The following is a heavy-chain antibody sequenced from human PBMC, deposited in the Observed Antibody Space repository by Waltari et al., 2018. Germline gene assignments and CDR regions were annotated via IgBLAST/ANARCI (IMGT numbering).Heavy chain of an antibody. V-gene: IGHV4-34*01. CDR1: GGSFQYYV. D-gene: IGHD3-3*01. J-gene: IGHJ6*02. Sequence: QVQLQQWGAGLLKPSETLSLTCDLYGGSFQYYVWSWIRQSPGKGLEWIGEIDHKGITTDNPSLESRVGISVDSSTNQLLMNMTSVTVADTAVYFCARCDFWLRGLDLWGQGTTVTVSS. CDR2: IDHKGIT. CDR3: ARCDFWLRGLDL.